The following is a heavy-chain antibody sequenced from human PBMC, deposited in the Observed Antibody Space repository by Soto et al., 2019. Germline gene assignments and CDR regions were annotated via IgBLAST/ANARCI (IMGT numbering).Heavy chain of an antibody. Sequence: PGGSLRLSCAASGFTFSSYAMNWVRQAPGKGLEWVSRIKSDGSGTSYADSVEGRFTISTDNAKNTLYLQMNSLRAEDTAVYYCARDQDYGGNSEYQYYFDYWGQGTLVTVSS. V-gene: IGHV3-74*01. CDR2: IKSDGSGT. D-gene: IGHD4-17*01. CDR3: ARDQDYGGNSEYQYYFDY. CDR1: GFTFSSYA. J-gene: IGHJ4*02.